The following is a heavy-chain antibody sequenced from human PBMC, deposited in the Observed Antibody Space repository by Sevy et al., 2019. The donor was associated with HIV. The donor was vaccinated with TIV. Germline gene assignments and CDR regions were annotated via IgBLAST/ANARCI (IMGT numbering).Heavy chain of an antibody. V-gene: IGHV3-33*01. CDR3: ARDPVGYSYGFDY. CDR1: GFTFSSYG. Sequence: GGSLRLSCAASGFTFSSYGMHWGRQAPGKGLEWVAVIWYDGSNKYYAYSVKGRFTISRDNSKNTLYLQMNSLRAEDTAVYYCARDPVGYSYGFDYWGQGTLVTVSS. D-gene: IGHD5-18*01. J-gene: IGHJ4*02. CDR2: IWYDGSNK.